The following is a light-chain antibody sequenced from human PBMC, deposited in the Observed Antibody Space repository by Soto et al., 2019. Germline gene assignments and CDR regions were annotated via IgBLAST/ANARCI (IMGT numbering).Light chain of an antibody. V-gene: IGKV3-15*01. CDR3: QQYNDWPSNT. CDR1: QSVSTK. Sequence: EIEMTQSPATLPVSPGERATLSCRASQSVSTKLAWYQQKPGQAPRLLIYGASTRASGFPARFTGSGSGTEFTLTIRSLQSEDFAVYYCQQYNDWPSNTFGQGTKLEIK. J-gene: IGKJ2*01. CDR2: GAS.